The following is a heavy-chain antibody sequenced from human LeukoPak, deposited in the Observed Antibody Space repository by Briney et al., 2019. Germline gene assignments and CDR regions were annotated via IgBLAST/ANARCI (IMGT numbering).Heavy chain of an antibody. Sequence: ASVKVSCKASGYTFTGYYMHWVRQAPGQGLEWMGRIIPILGIANYAQKFQGRVTITADKSTSTAYMELSSLRSEDTAVYYCATRLGEPFDIWGQGTMVTVSS. CDR1: GYTFTGYY. J-gene: IGHJ3*02. CDR2: IIPILGIA. V-gene: IGHV1-69*02. CDR3: ATRLGEPFDI. D-gene: IGHD3-16*01.